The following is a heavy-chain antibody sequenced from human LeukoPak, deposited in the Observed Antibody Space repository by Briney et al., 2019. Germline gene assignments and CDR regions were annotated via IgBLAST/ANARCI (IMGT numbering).Heavy chain of an antibody. CDR1: GGSMTNLY. CDR3: AKGGSTNFYYGDV. CDR2: IYDSGST. D-gene: IGHD2/OR15-2a*01. J-gene: IGHJ6*02. Sequence: SETLSLTCSVSGGSMTNLYWTWIRQPPGKGLEWIGDIYDSGSTRYDTSLESRVTISVDTSKNQFSLKLSSVTAADTAVYYCAKGGSTNFYYGDVWGQGTTVTVSS. V-gene: IGHV4-59*01.